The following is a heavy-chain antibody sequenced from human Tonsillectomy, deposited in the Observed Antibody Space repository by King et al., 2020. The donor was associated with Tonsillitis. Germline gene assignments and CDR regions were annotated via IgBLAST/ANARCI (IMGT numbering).Heavy chain of an antibody. J-gene: IGHJ6*02. CDR1: GFTFRSYA. D-gene: IGHD6-6*01. CDR3: AKDLFREQVVQHYGMDV. V-gene: IGHV3-30*18. Sequence: VQLVESGGGVVQPGRSLRLSCAASGFTFRSYAMHWVRQAPGKGLEWVALISYDGSNKYYADSVKGRFTISRDNSKNTLYLQMNSLRAEDTAVYYCAKDLFREQVVQHYGMDVWGQGTTVTVSS. CDR2: ISYDGSNK.